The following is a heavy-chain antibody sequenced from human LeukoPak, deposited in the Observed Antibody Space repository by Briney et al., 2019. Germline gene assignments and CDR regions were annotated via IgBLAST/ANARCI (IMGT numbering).Heavy chain of an antibody. CDR1: GFTFSLYA. CDR3: ATSSRLYYYYYYMDV. D-gene: IGHD6-25*01. Sequence: PGGSLRLSCAASGFTFSLYAMTWVHQAPGKGLEWVSVISVSGGSTYYADSVKGRFTISRDNSKNTLYLQMDSLRADDTAVYYCATSSRLYYYYYYMDVWGKGTTVTVSS. CDR2: ISVSGGST. J-gene: IGHJ6*03. V-gene: IGHV3-23*01.